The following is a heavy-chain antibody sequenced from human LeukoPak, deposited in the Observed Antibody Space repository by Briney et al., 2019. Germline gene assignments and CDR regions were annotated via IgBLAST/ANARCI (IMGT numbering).Heavy chain of an antibody. CDR2: IKQDGRER. V-gene: IGHV3-7*01. CDR3: ARDTSAWRYGMDV. CDR1: GFTLSSFW. J-gene: IGHJ6*02. D-gene: IGHD6-19*01. Sequence: PGGSLRLSCAASGFTLSSFWMSWVRQTPGKGLEWVANIKQDGRERYYVDSVKGRFTISRDNAKNSLYLQMNSLRDEDTAVYYCARDTSAWRYGMDVWGQGTTVTVSS.